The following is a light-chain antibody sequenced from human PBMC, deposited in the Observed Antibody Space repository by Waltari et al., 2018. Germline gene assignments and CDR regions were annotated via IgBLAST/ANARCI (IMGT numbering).Light chain of an antibody. CDR1: SRDVCIYNL. Sequence: QSALTQPASVSGSPGPSLTLPCPGTSRDVCIYNLLSWYQPHPGKAPKLMVYEGRKRRSVVSNRFSGSKSGNTASLAISGLQAEDEADYYCCSYAGSSTFVVFGGGTKLTVL. V-gene: IGLV2-23*03. J-gene: IGLJ2*01. CDR2: EGR. CDR3: CSYAGSSTFVV.